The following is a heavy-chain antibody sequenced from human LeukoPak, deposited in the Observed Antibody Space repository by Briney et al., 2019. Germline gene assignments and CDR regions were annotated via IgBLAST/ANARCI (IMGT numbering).Heavy chain of an antibody. CDR1: GFTFSTYW. J-gene: IGHJ4*02. CDR2: IKQDGNEK. D-gene: IGHD6-19*01. Sequence: GGSLRLSCVASGFTFSTYWMSWVRQAPGKGLEWVANIKQDGNEKYYVDSVKGRFTISRDNAKNSLYLHMSSLRAEDTAVYYCARDYPPPPVAGPYYFDYWGQGTLVTVSS. CDR3: ARDYPPPPVAGPYYFDY. V-gene: IGHV3-7*05.